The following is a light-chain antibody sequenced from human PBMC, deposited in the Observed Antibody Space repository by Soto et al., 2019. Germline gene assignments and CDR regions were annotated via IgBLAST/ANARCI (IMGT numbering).Light chain of an antibody. CDR2: DAS. J-gene: IGKJ4*01. CDR1: QSVSSY. Sequence: EIVLTQSPATLSLSPGDRATLSCRASQSVSSYLAWYQQKPGQAPRLLISDASNRATGIPARFSGSGSGTDFTLTVSSLEPEDFAVYYCQQRRDWPLTFGGGTKVEI. V-gene: IGKV3-11*01. CDR3: QQRRDWPLT.